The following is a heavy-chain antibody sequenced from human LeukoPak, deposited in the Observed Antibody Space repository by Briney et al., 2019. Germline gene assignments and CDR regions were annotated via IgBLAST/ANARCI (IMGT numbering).Heavy chain of an antibody. Sequence: PGGSLRLSCAASGFTFSNYGMNWVRQAPGKGLEWVAVISYDGSNKYFADSVKGRFTISRDNSKNTLYLQMNSLRTEDTAMYYCARADGSGSYYSVPFDWGQGTLVTVSS. J-gene: IGHJ4*02. V-gene: IGHV3-30*03. CDR3: ARADGSGSYYSVPFD. CDR1: GFTFSNYG. D-gene: IGHD3-10*01. CDR2: ISYDGSNK.